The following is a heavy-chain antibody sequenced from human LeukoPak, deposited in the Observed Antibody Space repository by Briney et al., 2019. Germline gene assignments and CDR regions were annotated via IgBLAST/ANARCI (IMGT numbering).Heavy chain of an antibody. Sequence: GGSLRLSCAASEFTFSAYAMHWVRQAPGKGLEWVAFIHYDGSNTYFADSVKGRFSISRDNSKNTLYLQMNSLRAEDTAVYYCAKDGLPTYYYDSSGFYLDSWGQGTLVTVSS. D-gene: IGHD3-22*01. V-gene: IGHV3-30*02. CDR2: IHYDGSNT. CDR3: AKDGLPTYYYDSSGFYLDS. J-gene: IGHJ4*02. CDR1: EFTFSAYA.